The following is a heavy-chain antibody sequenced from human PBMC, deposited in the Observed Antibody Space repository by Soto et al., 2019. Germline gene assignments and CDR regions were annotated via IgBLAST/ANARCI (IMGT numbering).Heavy chain of an antibody. CDR1: VSIFSTYA. D-gene: IGHD3-10*01. Sequence: HPWGSLRLACATSVSIFSTYALNWVREAPGKGLEWVSAISSSGESTFYAESVRGRFTISRDNSLNTLYLQMRSLRPEDTAVYYCAHPRGFGVFDAVDIWGQGTMVTVSS. J-gene: IGHJ3*02. CDR2: ISSSGEST. V-gene: IGHV3-23*01. CDR3: AHPRGFGVFDAVDI.